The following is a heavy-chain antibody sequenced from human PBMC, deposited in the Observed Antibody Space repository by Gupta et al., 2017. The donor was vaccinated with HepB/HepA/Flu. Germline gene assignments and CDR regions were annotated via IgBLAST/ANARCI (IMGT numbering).Heavy chain of an antibody. Sequence: QLQLQESGPGLVKPSETLSLTCTVSGGSISSSSYYWGWIRQPPGKGLEWIGSIYYSGSTYYNPSRKSRVTISVDTAKNQVSMKLSSVTAAETAVYYCAREIERAHQGDWFDPWGQGTLVTVYS. D-gene: IGHD5-24*01. CDR1: GGSISSSSYY. J-gene: IGHJ5*02. CDR2: IYYSGST. V-gene: IGHV4-39*01. CDR3: AREIERAHQGDWFDP.